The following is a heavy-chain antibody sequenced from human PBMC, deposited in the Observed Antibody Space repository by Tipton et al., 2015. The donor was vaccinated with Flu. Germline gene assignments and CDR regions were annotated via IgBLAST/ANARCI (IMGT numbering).Heavy chain of an antibody. V-gene: IGHV1-2*06. Sequence: QMQLVQSGAEVKKPGASVKVSCKASGYTFTGYYMHWVRQAPGQGLEWMGRINPNTGGTNYAQKFQGRVTMTRDTSITTAYMELYRVTSDDTAVYYCAREESSSSQDYWGQGTLVTVSS. CDR3: AREESSSSQDY. CDR2: INPNTGGT. J-gene: IGHJ4*02. D-gene: IGHD6-6*01. CDR1: GYTFTGYY.